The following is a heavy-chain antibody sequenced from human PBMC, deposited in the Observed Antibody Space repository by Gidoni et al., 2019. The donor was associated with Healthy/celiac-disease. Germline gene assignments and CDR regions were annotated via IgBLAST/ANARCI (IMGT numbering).Heavy chain of an antibody. CDR2: IKQDGSEK. D-gene: IGHD3-10*01. Sequence: EVQLVESGAGLVRPGGALRLSCAASVVTFSSYWRSWVRQAPGKGLEWVANIKQDGSEKYYVDSVKGRFTISRDNAKNSLYLQMNSLRAEDTAVYYCARDEGTRGMDVWGKGTTVTVSS. J-gene: IGHJ6*04. CDR1: VVTFSSYW. CDR3: ARDEGTRGMDV. V-gene: IGHV3-7*03.